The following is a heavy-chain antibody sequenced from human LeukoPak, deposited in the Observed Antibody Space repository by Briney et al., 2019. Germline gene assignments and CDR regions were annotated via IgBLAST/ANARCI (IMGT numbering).Heavy chain of an antibody. CDR2: ISGSSSYT. J-gene: IGHJ2*01. CDR1: GFTFSDYY. V-gene: IGHV3-11*06. Sequence: GGSLRLSCAASGFTFSDYYMSWIRQAPGKGLEWVSYISGSSSYTNYADSVKGRFTISRDNAKKSLYLQMNSLRAEDTAVYYCARGGRSGAQYFDLWGRGTLVTVSS. CDR3: ARGGRSGAQYFDL. D-gene: IGHD3-3*01.